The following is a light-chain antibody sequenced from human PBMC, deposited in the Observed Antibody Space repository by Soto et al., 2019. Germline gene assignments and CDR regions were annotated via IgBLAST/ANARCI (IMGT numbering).Light chain of an antibody. CDR1: SSDVGSYNL. V-gene: IGLV2-23*02. CDR3: CSYAGSSTYHV. Sequence: QSALTQPASVSGSPGQSITISCTGTSSDVGSYNLVSWYQQHPGKAPKLMIYEVSKRPSGVSNRFSGSKSGNTASLTISGLQAEDEADYYSCSYAGSSTYHVFGTGTKVTDL. J-gene: IGLJ1*01. CDR2: EVS.